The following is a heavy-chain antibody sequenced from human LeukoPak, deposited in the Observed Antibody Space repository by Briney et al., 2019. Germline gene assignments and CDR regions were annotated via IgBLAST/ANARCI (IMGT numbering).Heavy chain of an antibody. Sequence: SETLSLTCTVSGGSISSYYWSWIRQPPGKGLEWIGYIYYSGSTNYNPSLKSRVTISVDTSKNQFSLKLSSVTAADTAVYYCAREGGGTVVSEYYFDYWGQGTLVTVSS. CDR2: IYYSGST. V-gene: IGHV4-59*01. D-gene: IGHD4-23*01. CDR1: GGSISSYY. CDR3: AREGGGTVVSEYYFDY. J-gene: IGHJ4*02.